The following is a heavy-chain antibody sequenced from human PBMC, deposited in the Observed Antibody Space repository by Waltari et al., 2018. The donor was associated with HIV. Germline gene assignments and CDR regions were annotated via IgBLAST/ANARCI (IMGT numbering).Heavy chain of an antibody. CDR2: ISSTSTTI. Sequence: EVHLVESGGGPVQPGGSLRLSCAASGFTFSTYSMNWVRQAPGKGLEWISYISSTSTTICYADPVKGRFTISRDNAKNSLDLQMNNLRAEDTAVYYCARDITLTPGPDYWGQGTLVTVSS. J-gene: IGHJ4*02. CDR1: GFTFSTYS. CDR3: ARDITLTPGPDY. V-gene: IGHV3-48*01. D-gene: IGHD3-16*01.